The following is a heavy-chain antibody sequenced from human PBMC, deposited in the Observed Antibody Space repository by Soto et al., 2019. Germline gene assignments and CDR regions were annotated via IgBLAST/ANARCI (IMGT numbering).Heavy chain of an antibody. CDR2: IYNSGIT. V-gene: IGHV4-59*08. J-gene: IGHJ4*02. D-gene: IGHD3-10*01. CDR3: ASMGYHYGSGSYPLDS. CDR1: GGSISSYY. Sequence: QVQLQESGPGLVKPSETLSLTCTVSGGSISSYYWTWIRQPPGKGLDLIGFIYNSGITHYNPSPRSRATISVDTSNNQCSLKLRSVTAADTAVYYCASMGYHYGSGSYPLDSWGQGTLVTVSS.